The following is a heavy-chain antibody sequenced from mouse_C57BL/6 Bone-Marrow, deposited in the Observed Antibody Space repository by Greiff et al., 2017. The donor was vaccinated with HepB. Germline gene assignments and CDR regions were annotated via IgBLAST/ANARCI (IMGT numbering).Heavy chain of an antibody. CDR1: GYSITSGYY. J-gene: IGHJ2*01. V-gene: IGHV3-6*01. CDR2: ISYDGSN. CDR3: AREGGTVVAGDYFDY. Sequence: EVQLQQSGPGLVKPSQSLSLTCSVTGYSITSGYYWNWIRQFPGNKLEWMGYISYDGSNNYNPSLKNRISITRDTSKNQFFLKLNSVTTEDTATYYCAREGGTVVAGDYFDYWGQGTTLTVSS. D-gene: IGHD1-1*01.